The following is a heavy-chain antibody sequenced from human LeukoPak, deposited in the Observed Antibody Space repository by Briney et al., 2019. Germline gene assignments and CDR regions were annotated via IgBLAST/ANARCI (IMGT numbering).Heavy chain of an antibody. Sequence: PGGSLRLSCAASGFTFSIYGMHWVRQAPGKGREWVAFIRYDGSNKYYADSVKGRFTISRDNSKNTLYLQMNSLRAEDTAVYYCAKDSYYYGSGDYWGQGTLVTVSS. CDR3: AKDSYYYGSGDY. J-gene: IGHJ4*02. V-gene: IGHV3-30*02. D-gene: IGHD3-10*01. CDR2: IRYDGSNK. CDR1: GFTFSIYG.